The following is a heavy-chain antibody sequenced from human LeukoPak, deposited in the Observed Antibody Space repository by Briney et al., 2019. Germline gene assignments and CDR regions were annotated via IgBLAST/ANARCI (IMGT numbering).Heavy chain of an antibody. CDR3: ARVLLVGAILDDFDY. J-gene: IGHJ4*02. V-gene: IGHV4-30-4*01. CDR1: GGLISRIEYY. D-gene: IGHD1-26*01. Sequence: SQTLSLTCTVSGGLISRIEYYWGWVRQSPVKGLEWLGHIYHTGTTLYSPHLNNRLTVSVDSSKNQFSLTLNSVTAADTAVYYCARVLLVGAILDDFDYWGQGTLVTVSS. CDR2: IYHTGTT.